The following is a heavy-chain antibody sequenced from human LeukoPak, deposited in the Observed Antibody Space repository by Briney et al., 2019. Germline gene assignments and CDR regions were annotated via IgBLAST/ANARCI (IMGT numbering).Heavy chain of an antibody. Sequence: PGGSLRLSCAASGFNFIDYSMNWVRQAPGKGLEWISYIGFSSGNTKYPDSVKGRFAISRDKARNSLYLQMNSLRVEDTAVYYCARDHRYAFDNWGHGTLVTVSS. CDR3: ARDHRYAFDN. CDR1: GFNFIDYS. V-gene: IGHV3-48*01. CDR2: IGFSSGNT. J-gene: IGHJ4*01. D-gene: IGHD5-12*01.